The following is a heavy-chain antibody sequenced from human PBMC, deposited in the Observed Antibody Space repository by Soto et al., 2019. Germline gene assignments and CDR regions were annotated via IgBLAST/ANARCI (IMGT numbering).Heavy chain of an antibody. CDR3: AGLKYFQSSDYLVH. CDR2: IYHSGST. J-gene: IGHJ4*02. V-gene: IGHV4-30-2*01. Sequence: SETLSLTCAVSGSSISSGGYSWSWIRQPPGKGLEWIGYIYHSGSTYYNPSLKSHVTISVDRSKNQFSLKLSPVTAADTAVYYCAGLKYFQSSDYLVHWGRGPRVTVSS. CDR1: GSSISSGGYS. D-gene: IGHD3-22*01.